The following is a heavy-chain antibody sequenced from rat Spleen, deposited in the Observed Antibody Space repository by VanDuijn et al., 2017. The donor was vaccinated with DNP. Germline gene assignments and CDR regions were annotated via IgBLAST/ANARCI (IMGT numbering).Heavy chain of an antibody. J-gene: IGHJ2*01. CDR1: GFSLTGYH. CDR3: SRNWLGPFDY. V-gene: IGHV2S12*01. Sequence: QVQLKESGPGLVQPSQTLSLSCTVSGFSLTGYHVSWVRQCPGKGLEWIAVISGGGSTYYNSVLKSRLSISRDTSKSQVFLKMNSLQPENTAMYFCSRNWLGPFDYWGQGVMVTVSS. CDR2: ISGGGST. D-gene: IGHD5-1*01.